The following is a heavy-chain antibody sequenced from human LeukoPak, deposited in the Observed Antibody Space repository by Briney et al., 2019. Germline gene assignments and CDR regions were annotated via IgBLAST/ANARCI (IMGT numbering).Heavy chain of an antibody. Sequence: PSETLSLTCTVSGGSISSSSYYWGWIRQPPGKGLEWIGRIYTSGSTNYNPSLKSRVTISIDTSKNQFSLKLSSVTAADTAVYYCAREARPDYYYYMDVWGKGTTVTVSS. D-gene: IGHD6-6*01. CDR3: AREARPDYYYYMDV. CDR2: IYTSGST. J-gene: IGHJ6*03. V-gene: IGHV4-61*02. CDR1: GGSISSSSYY.